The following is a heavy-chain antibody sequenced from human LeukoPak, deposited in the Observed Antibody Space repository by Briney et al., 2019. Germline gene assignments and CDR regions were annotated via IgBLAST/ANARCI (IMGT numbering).Heavy chain of an antibody. V-gene: IGHV3-11*01. D-gene: IGHD3-3*01. CDR1: GFTFSDYY. J-gene: IGHJ6*03. Sequence: WGSLRLSCAASGFTFSDYYMSWIRQAPGKGLEWVAYISSSGSTTNYADSVKGRFTISRDNAKNSLYLQMNSLRAEDTAVYYCARGFGDYSYMDVWGKGTTVTISS. CDR3: ARGFGDYSYMDV. CDR2: ISSSGSTT.